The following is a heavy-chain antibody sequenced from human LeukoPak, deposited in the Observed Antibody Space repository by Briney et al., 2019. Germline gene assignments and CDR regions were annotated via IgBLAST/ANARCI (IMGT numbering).Heavy chain of an antibody. CDR3: ARDMSGLQLVRYYYYYIDV. CDR2: INPNSGGT. J-gene: IGHJ6*03. D-gene: IGHD6-6*01. Sequence: ASVKVSCKASGYTFTGYYMHWVRQAAGPGLEWMGWINPNSGGTNYAQKFQRTVTKTRDTSISTAYMELSRLRSDDTAVYYCARDMSGLQLVRYYYYYIDVCGKGTTVTVSS. CDR1: GYTFTGYY. V-gene: IGHV1-2*02.